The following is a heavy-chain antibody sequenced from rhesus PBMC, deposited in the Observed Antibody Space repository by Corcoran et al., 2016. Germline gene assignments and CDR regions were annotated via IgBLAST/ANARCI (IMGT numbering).Heavy chain of an antibody. CDR1: VYSLTSGYV. J-gene: IGHJ4*01. Sequence: QVQLQESGPGLVQPSETLSLTCAVSVYSLTSGYVWRWVRPPPGKGLEWIGNSGGSSGSTHSNPSLKSRVTISKDTSKNQFSLKLSSVTAADTAVYYCAREEQRLVCFDYWGQGVLVTVSS. D-gene: IGHD6S26*01. V-gene: IGHV4-127*01. CDR3: AREEQRLVCFDY. CDR2: SGGSSGST.